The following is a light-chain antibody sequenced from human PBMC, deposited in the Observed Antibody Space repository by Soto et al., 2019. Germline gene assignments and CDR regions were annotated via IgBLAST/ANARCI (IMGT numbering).Light chain of an antibody. J-gene: IGKJ4*01. CDR1: QSVGSK. Sequence: ETVMTQSPATLSVSPGERATLSCRASQSVGSKVAWYQQKPGQAPSLLIYGASTRATGIPVRFSGSGSGTVFTLTISSLQSEDFAVYYCQQYSNWPPVTFGGGTKVEIK. CDR2: GAS. CDR3: QQYSNWPPVT. V-gene: IGKV3-15*01.